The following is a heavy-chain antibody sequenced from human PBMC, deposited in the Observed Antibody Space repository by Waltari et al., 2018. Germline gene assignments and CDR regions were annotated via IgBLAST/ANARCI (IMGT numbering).Heavy chain of an antibody. CDR2: VDPEDGET. V-gene: IGHV1-69-2*01. CDR1: VYTFTDYY. Sequence: EVQLVESGAEVRKHGAAVKIACKASVYTFTDYYMHRVQQAPGKGLEWMGRVDPEDGETIYAAKFQGRATITADTSPDTAYMELSSLRSEDTAVYYCATENWFDPWGQGTLVTVSS. CDR3: ATENWFDP. J-gene: IGHJ5*02.